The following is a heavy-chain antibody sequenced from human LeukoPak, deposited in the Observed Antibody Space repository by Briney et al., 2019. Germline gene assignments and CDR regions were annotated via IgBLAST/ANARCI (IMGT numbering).Heavy chain of an antibody. CDR2: IYPSDSDT. D-gene: IGHD3-10*01. CDR3: ASFHISGKSYNGLHY. CDR1: GYNFTTFW. J-gene: IGHJ4*02. V-gene: IGHV5-51*01. Sequence: GESLKISCNTSGYNFTTFWIGWVRQLPGKGLEWMGIIYPSDSDTRYSPSFQGQVTISADKSINTVYLHWNSLKASDTAMYYCASFHISGKSYNGLHYWGQGTLVTVSS.